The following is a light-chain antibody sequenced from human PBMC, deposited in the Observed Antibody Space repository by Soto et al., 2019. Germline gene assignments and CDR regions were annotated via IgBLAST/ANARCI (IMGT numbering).Light chain of an antibody. CDR3: QQRSNLWT. V-gene: IGKV3-11*01. J-gene: IGKJ1*01. Sequence: EIVLTQSPATLSLSPGERATLSCRASQSVSSYLAWYQQKPGQAPRLLIYDASNRATGIPARFSGSGSGTDFTLTISSLEPEDLAVYYCQQRSNLWTFGQGTKVEIK. CDR1: QSVSSY. CDR2: DAS.